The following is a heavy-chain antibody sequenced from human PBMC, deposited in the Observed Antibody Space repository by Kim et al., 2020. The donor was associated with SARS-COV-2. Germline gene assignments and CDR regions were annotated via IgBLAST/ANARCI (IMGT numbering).Heavy chain of an antibody. J-gene: IGHJ4*02. V-gene: IGHV1-46*01. CDR1: GYTFTSYY. Sequence: ASVKVSCKASGYTFTSYYMHWVRQAPGQGLEWMGIINPSGGSTSYAQKFQGRVTMTRDTSTSTVYMELSSLRSEDTAVYYCARDGYYYDSSGYCDYWGQGTLVTVSS. CDR2: INPSGGST. D-gene: IGHD3-22*01. CDR3: ARDGYYYDSSGYCDY.